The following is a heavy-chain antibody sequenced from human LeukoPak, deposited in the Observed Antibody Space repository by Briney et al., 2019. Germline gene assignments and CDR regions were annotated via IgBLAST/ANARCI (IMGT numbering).Heavy chain of an antibody. CDR2: IYYSGST. Sequence: SETLSLTCTVSGGSISSSSYYWGWIRQPPGKGLEWIGSIYYSGSTYYNPSLKSRVTISVDTSKRQFSLKLSSVTAADTAVYYCARVSSSWYQDWYFDLWGRGTVVTVSS. D-gene: IGHD6-13*01. CDR3: ARVSSSWYQDWYFDL. CDR1: GGSISSSSYY. V-gene: IGHV4-39*07. J-gene: IGHJ2*01.